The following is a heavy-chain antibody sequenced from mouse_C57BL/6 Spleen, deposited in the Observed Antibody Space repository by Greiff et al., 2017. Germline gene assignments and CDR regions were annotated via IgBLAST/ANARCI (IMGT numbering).Heavy chain of an antibody. CDR3: ARGDYYSNPWFAY. CDR2: IYPGDGDT. Sequence: QVQLQQSGPELVKPGASVKISCKASGYAFSSSWMNWVKQRPGKGLEWIGRIYPGDGDTNYNGKFKGKATLTADKSSSTAYMQLSSLTSEDSAVYFCARGDYYSNPWFAYWGQGTLVTVSA. CDR1: GYAFSSSW. D-gene: IGHD2-5*01. V-gene: IGHV1-82*01. J-gene: IGHJ3*01.